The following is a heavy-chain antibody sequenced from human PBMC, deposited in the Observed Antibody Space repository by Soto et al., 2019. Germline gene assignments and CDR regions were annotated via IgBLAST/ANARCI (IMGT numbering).Heavy chain of an antibody. CDR1: GGSISSSSYY. J-gene: IGHJ4*02. V-gene: IGHV4-39*01. CDR2: IYYSGST. CDR3: ARHTPAISISDH. D-gene: IGHD2-15*01. Sequence: QLQLQESGPGLVKPSETLSLTCTVSGGSISSSSYYWGWIRQPPGKGLEWIGSIYYSGSTYYNPSLQSCVTISVDPSTYQFSLTLSSVTAADTAVYYCARHTPAISISDHWGQGTLVTVSS.